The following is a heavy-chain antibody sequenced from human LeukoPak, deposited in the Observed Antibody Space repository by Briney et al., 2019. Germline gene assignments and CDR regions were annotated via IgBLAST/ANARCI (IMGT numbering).Heavy chain of an antibody. CDR3: ARDLSSGYYPELFDY. V-gene: IGHV3-74*01. J-gene: IGHJ4*02. CDR2: INSDGSST. Sequence: PGGSLRLSCAASGFTFSRYWMHWVRHAPGKGLVWASRINSDGSSTTYADSVKGRFTISRDNAKNTLYLQMNNLRAEDTAVYYCARDLSSGYYPELFDYWGQGTLVTVSS. D-gene: IGHD3-22*01. CDR1: GFTFSRYW.